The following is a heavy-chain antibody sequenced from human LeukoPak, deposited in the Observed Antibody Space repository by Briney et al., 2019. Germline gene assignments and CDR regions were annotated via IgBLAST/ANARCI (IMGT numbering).Heavy chain of an antibody. J-gene: IGHJ4*02. V-gene: IGHV3-21*01. Sequence: GRSLRLACAVAGFTFSSYSMNWVRQVPGKVLGWDASIISISRYIFYADSVKGRSSLSRDNAKNSLYLQMNSLRAEDTAVYYCAREGWIREFDYWGQGTLVTVSS. CDR1: GFTFSSYS. CDR2: IISISRYI. CDR3: AREGWIREFDY. D-gene: IGHD5-18*01.